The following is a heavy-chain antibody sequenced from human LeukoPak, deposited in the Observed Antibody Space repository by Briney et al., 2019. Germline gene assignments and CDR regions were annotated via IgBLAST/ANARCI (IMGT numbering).Heavy chain of an antibody. CDR1: GYTFTSYY. J-gene: IGHJ6*02. Sequence: ASVKVSCKASGYTFTSYYMHWVRQAPGQGLEWMGGIIPIFGTADYAQKFQGRVTITADESTSTAYMELSSLRSEDTAVYYCARVYALSTFPYYYYGMDVWGQGTTVTVSS. D-gene: IGHD3-16*01. CDR3: ARVYALSTFPYYYYGMDV. CDR2: IIPIFGTA. V-gene: IGHV1-69*13.